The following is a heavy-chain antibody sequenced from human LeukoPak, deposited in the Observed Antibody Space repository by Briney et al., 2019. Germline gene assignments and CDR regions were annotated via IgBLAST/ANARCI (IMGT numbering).Heavy chain of an antibody. CDR2: INPNSGGT. CDR1: GYTFTGYY. D-gene: IGHD3-22*01. V-gene: IGHV1-2*02. CDR3: ARVGSSGYNYKYYFDY. J-gene: IGHJ4*02. Sequence: ASVKVSCKASGYTFTGYYMHWVRQAPGQGLEWMGWINPNSGGTNYAQKFQGRVTMTRDTSISTAYMELSRLRSDDTAVYYCARVGSSGYNYKYYFDYWGQGTLVTVSS.